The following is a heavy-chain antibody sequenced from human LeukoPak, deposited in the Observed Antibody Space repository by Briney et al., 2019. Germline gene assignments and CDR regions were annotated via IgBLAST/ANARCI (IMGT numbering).Heavy chain of an antibody. V-gene: IGHV4-34*01. Sequence: SETLSLTCAVYGGSFSGYYWNWIRQPPGKGLEWIGEINHSGSTNYNPSLKSRVTISVDTSKNQFSLKLSSVTAADTAVYYCARGTMTTVTYYSDYWGQGTLVTVSS. CDR1: GGSFSGYY. CDR3: ARGTMTTVTYYSDY. J-gene: IGHJ4*02. D-gene: IGHD4-17*01. CDR2: INHSGST.